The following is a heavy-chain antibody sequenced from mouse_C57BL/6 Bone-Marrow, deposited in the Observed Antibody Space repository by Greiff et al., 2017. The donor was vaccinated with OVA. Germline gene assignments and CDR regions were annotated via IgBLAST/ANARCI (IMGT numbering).Heavy chain of an antibody. CDR3: AHILYYYGSSYPFFYYAMDY. D-gene: IGHD1-1*01. V-gene: IGHV1-72*01. Sequence: QVQLKQPGAELVKPGASVKLSCKASGYTFTSYWMHWVKQRPGRGLEWIGRIDPNSGGTKYNEKFKSKATLTVDKPSSTAYMQLSSLTSEDSAVYYCAHILYYYGSSYPFFYYAMDYWGQGTSVTVSS. J-gene: IGHJ4*01. CDR1: GYTFTSYW. CDR2: IDPNSGGT.